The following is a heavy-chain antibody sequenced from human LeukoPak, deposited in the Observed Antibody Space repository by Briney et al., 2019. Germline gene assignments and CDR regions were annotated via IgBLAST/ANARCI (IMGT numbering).Heavy chain of an antibody. CDR2: MKSNNGHT. J-gene: IGHJ4*02. V-gene: IGHV1-8*01. CDR1: GYTFTSYD. CDR3: ARGPPNWGMVGY. Sequence: ASVKVSCKASGYTFTSYDINWVRQATGQGLEWMGWMKSNNGHTGYAQKFQGRVTMTRDTSISTAYMELSSLTFEDTAVYYCARGPPNWGMVGYWGQGTLVTVSS. D-gene: IGHD7-27*01.